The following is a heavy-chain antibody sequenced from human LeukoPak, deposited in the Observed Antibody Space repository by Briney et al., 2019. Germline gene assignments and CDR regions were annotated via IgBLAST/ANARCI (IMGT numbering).Heavy chain of an antibody. CDR1: GFTFSSYA. CDR2: ISYDGSNK. D-gene: IGHD3-22*01. Sequence: GGSLRLSCAASGFTFSSYAMHWVHQAPGKGLEWVAVISYDGSNKYYADSVKGRFTISRDNSKNTLYLQMNSLRAEDTAVYYCASLESLYYYDSSVPFDYWGQGTLVTVSS. V-gene: IGHV3-30-3*01. CDR3: ASLESLYYYDSSVPFDY. J-gene: IGHJ4*02.